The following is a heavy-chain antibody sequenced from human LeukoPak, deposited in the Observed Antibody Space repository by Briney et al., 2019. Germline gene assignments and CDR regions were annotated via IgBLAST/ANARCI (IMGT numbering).Heavy chain of an antibody. Sequence: PGGSLRLSCAASGFTFSSYGMHWVRQAPGKGLEWVAFIRYDGSNKYYADSVKGRFTISRDNSKNTLYLQMNSLRAEDTAVYYCAKVPAPFYYDSSGYYAKEEYYFDYWGQGTLVTVSS. J-gene: IGHJ4*02. CDR2: IRYDGSNK. V-gene: IGHV3-30*02. D-gene: IGHD3-22*01. CDR1: GFTFSSYG. CDR3: AKVPAPFYYDSSGYYAKEEYYFDY.